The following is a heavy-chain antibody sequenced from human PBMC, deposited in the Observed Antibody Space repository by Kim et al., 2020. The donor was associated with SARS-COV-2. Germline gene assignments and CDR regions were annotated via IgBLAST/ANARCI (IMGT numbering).Heavy chain of an antibody. CDR3: APFSSKDY. V-gene: IGHV3-66*01. D-gene: IGHD2-2*01. J-gene: IGHJ4*02. Sequence: GGSTYYAASVQGRFTISRDNSQNMLYLQMNSLRAEDTAVYYCAPFSSKDYWGQGTLVTVSS. CDR2: GGST.